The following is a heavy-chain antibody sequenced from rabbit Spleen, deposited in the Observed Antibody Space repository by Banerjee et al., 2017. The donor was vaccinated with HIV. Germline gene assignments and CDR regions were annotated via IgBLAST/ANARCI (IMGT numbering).Heavy chain of an antibody. J-gene: IGHJ6*01. CDR3: ARDTSSSFSSYGMDL. CDR2: IDTNDGDT. D-gene: IGHD1-1*01. Sequence: QEQLEESGGGLVKPGASLTLTCTASGFDFSSNYYMCWVRQAPGKGLEWIACIDTNDGDTDYANWPKGRFTISKTSSTTVTLQMTSLTAADTATYFCARDTSSSFSSYGMDLWGQGTLVTVS. V-gene: IGHV1S45*01. CDR1: GFDFSSNYY.